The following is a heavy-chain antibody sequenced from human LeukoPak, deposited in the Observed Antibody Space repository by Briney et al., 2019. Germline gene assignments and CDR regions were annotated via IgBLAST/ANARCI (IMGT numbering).Heavy chain of an antibody. D-gene: IGHD2-2*01. V-gene: IGHV3-48*01. CDR2: ISSSSSTI. Sequence: ETLSLTCTVSGDSITITNYYWGWIRQPPGKGLEWVSYISSSSSTIYYADSVKGRFTISIDNAKNSLYLQMNSLRAEDTAVYYCASVLVVPALSLPHWGQGTLVTVSS. CDR1: GDSITITNYY. CDR3: ASVLVVPALSLPH. J-gene: IGHJ4*02.